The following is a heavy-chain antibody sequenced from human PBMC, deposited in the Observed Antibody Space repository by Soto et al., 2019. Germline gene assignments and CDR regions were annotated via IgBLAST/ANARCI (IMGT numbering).Heavy chain of an antibody. J-gene: IGHJ6*02. D-gene: IGHD3-3*01. CDR3: ARHITIFGVNYYGMDV. CDR2: IDPSDSYT. Sequence: PGASLKISCKGSGYSFTSYWISWVRQMPGKVLEWMGRIDPSDSYTNYSPSFQGHVTISADKSISTAYLQWSSLKSSDTAMYYCARHITIFGVNYYGMDVWGQGTTVTVSS. V-gene: IGHV5-10-1*01. CDR1: GYSFTSYW.